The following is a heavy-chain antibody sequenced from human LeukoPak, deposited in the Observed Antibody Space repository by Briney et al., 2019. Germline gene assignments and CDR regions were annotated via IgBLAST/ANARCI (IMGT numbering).Heavy chain of an antibody. Sequence: SVKVSCKASGGTFSSYAISWVRQAPGQGLEWMGRIIPILGIANYAQKFQGRVTMTEDTSTDTAYMELSSLRSEDTAVYYCATGHRYCSSTSCSQPLPDYWGQGTLVTVSS. CDR3: ATGHRYCSSTSCSQPLPDY. J-gene: IGHJ4*02. CDR2: IIPILGIA. V-gene: IGHV1-69*04. CDR1: GGTFSSYA. D-gene: IGHD2-2*01.